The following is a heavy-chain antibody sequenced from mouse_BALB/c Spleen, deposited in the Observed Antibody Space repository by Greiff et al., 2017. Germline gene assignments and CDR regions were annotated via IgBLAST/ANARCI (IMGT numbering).Heavy chain of an antibody. D-gene: IGHD2-1*01. J-gene: IGHJ2*01. V-gene: IGHV1-7*01. CDR1: GYTFTSYW. Sequence: QVQLKQSGAELAKPGASVKMSCKASGYTFTSYWMHWVKQRPGQGLEWIGYINPSTGYTEYNQKFKDKATLTADKSSSTAYMQLSSLTSEDSAVYYCARSDGNFPFDYWGQGTTLTVSS. CDR3: ARSDGNFPFDY. CDR2: INPSTGYT.